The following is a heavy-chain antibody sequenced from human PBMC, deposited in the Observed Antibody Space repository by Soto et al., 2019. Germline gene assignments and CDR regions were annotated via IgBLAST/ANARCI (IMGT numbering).Heavy chain of an antibody. J-gene: IGHJ5*02. D-gene: IGHD3-3*01. CDR3: AREPHEFWNSYFFDT. CDR1: GGTFSSYG. Sequence: SVKVSCKASGGTFSSYGISWVRQAPGQGLEWMGWISAYNGNTNYAQKLQGRVNMAKDKSKNTAYMELRKLRSYDTAVYYCAREPHEFWNSYFFDTWGPGTMVTVSS. V-gene: IGHV1-18*01. CDR2: ISAYNGNT.